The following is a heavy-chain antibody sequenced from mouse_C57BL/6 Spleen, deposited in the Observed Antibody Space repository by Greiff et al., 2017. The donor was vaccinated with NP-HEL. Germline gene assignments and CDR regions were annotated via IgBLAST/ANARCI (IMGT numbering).Heavy chain of an antibody. J-gene: IGHJ2*01. CDR2: IDPENGDT. Sequence: VQLQQSGAELVRPGASVKLSCTASGFNIKDDYMHWVKQRPEQGLEWIGWIDPENGDTEYASKFQGKATITADTSSNTAYLQLSSLTSEDTAVYYCTTYYGSSHFDYWGQSTTLTVSS. D-gene: IGHD1-1*01. V-gene: IGHV14-4*01. CDR1: GFNIKDDY. CDR3: TTYYGSSHFDY.